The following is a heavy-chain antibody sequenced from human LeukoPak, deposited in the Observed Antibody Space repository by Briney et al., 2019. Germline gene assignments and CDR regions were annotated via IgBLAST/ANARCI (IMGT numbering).Heavy chain of an antibody. CDR3: ASSAAEYLYYFDY. J-gene: IGHJ4*02. Sequence: SETLSLTCAVYGGSFSGYYRSWIRQPPGKGLEWIGEINHSGSTNYNPSLKSRVTISVDTSKNQFSLKLSSVTAADTAVYYCASSAAEYLYYFDYWGQGTLVTVSS. CDR1: GGSFSGYY. D-gene: IGHD6-13*01. V-gene: IGHV4-34*01. CDR2: INHSGST.